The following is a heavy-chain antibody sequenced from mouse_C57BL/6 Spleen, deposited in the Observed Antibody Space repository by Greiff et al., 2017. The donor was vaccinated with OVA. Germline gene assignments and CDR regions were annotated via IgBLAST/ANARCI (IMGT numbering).Heavy chain of an antibody. D-gene: IGHD2-13*01. Sequence: VQLQQSGPELVKPGASVKISCKASGYAFSSSWMNWVKQRPGKGLEWIGRNYPGDGDTNYNGKFKGKATLTADTSSSTAYMQLSSLTSVDSAVYVCARVTDDYAMGYWGQGTSFTVSS. CDR1: GYAFSSSW. CDR2: NYPGDGDT. CDR3: ARVTDDYAMGY. V-gene: IGHV1-82*01. J-gene: IGHJ4*01.